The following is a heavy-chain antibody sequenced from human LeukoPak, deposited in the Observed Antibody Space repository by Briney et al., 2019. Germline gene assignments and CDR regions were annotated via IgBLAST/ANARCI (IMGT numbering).Heavy chain of an antibody. CDR2: IYYSGST. CDR3: ARRSGDSSGYLISYWYFDL. CDR1: GVSISSYY. V-gene: IGHV4-59*12. J-gene: IGHJ2*01. Sequence: SETLSLTCTVSGVSISSYYWSWIRQPPGKGLEWVGYIYYSGSTNYNPSLKSRVTISVDTSKNQFSLKLSSVTAADTAVYYCARRSGDSSGYLISYWYFDLWGRGTLVTVSS. D-gene: IGHD3-22*01.